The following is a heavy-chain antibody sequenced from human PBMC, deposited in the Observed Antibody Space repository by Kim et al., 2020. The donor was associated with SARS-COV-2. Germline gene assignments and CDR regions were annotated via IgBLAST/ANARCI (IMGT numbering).Heavy chain of an antibody. D-gene: IGHD5-18*01. CDR3: ARGPIQLWLPDWYFDL. CDR1: GFTFSSYA. V-gene: IGHV3-23*01. CDR2: ISGSGGST. Sequence: GGSLRLSCAASGFTFSSYAMSWVRQAPGKGLEWVSAISGSGGSTYYADSVKGRFTISRDNSKNTLYLQMNSLRAEDTAVYYCARGPIQLWLPDWYFDLWGRGTLVTVSS. J-gene: IGHJ2*01.